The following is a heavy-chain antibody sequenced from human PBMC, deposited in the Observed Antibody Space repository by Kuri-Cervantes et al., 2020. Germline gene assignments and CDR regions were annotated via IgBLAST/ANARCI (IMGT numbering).Heavy chain of an antibody. J-gene: IGHJ4*02. CDR2: IWYDGSNK. CDR3: AKDHPSSGCFDY. V-gene: IGHV3-30*02. D-gene: IGHD6-19*01. CDR1: GFTFSSYA. Sequence: GGSLRLSCAASGFTFSSYAMHWVRQAPGKGLEWVAVIWYDGSNKYYADSVKGRFTISRDNSKNTLYLQMNSLRAEDTAVYYCAKDHPSSGCFDYWGQGTLVTVSS.